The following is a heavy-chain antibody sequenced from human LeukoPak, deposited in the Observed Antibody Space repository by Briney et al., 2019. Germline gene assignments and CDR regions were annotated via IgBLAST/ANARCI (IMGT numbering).Heavy chain of an antibody. CDR1: GGSISSGNYY. CDR2: LYTSGNT. D-gene: IGHD3-3*01. V-gene: IGHV4-61*02. J-gene: IGHJ4*02. Sequence: SQTLSLTCTVSGGSISSGNYYWSWIRQPAGKELEWIGRLYTSGNTNYNPSLKSRVTISVDTSKNQFSLKLSSVTAADTAVYYCASPNYDFWSGYYSYWGQGTLVTVSS. CDR3: ASPNYDFWSGYYSY.